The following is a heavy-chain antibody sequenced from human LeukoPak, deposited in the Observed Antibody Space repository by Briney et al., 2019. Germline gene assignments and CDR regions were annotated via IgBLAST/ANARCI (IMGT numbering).Heavy chain of an antibody. CDR3: ARSRSGSYSFHFDY. D-gene: IGHD1-26*01. CDR1: GFTFSSYA. J-gene: IGHJ4*02. V-gene: IGHV3-30*01. Sequence: GGSLRLSCAASGFTFSSYATHWVRQAPGKGLEWVAVISYDGSNKYYADSVKGRFTISRDNSKNTLYLQMNSLRAEDTAVYYCARSRSGSYSFHFDYWGQGTLVTVSS. CDR2: ISYDGSNK.